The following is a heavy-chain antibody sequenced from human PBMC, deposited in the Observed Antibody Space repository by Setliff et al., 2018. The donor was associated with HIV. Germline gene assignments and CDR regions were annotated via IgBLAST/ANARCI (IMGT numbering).Heavy chain of an antibody. J-gene: IGHJ4*02. D-gene: IGHD3-22*01. CDR3: ARQGYYYDNSGYFTI. CDR1: GGSISSGGYY. Sequence: SETLSLTCTVSGGSISSGGYYWSWIRQPAGKGLEWIGHIYTSGSTNSNPSLRSRVTISVDKSKNQLSLKLSSVTAADTAVYYCARQGYYYDNSGYFTIWGQGTLVTVSS. CDR2: IYTSGST. V-gene: IGHV4-61*09.